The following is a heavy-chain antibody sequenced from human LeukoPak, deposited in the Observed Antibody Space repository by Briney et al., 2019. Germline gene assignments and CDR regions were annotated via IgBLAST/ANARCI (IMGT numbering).Heavy chain of an antibody. Sequence: SQTLSLTCTVSGDSISSGDYYWSWTRQPAGKGLEWIGRISSSGSTNYNPSLKSRVTISVDTSKNQFSLKLSSVTAADTAVYYCARVRPLGIVGALFRYYYYMDVWGKGTTVTVSS. J-gene: IGHJ6*03. CDR2: ISSSGST. CDR3: ARVRPLGIVGALFRYYYYMDV. CDR1: GDSISSGDYY. V-gene: IGHV4-61*02. D-gene: IGHD1-26*01.